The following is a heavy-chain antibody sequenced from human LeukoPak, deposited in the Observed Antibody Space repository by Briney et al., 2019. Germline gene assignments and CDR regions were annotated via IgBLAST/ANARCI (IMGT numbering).Heavy chain of an antibody. V-gene: IGHV3-23*01. D-gene: IGHD3-10*01. CDR3: AKDLGGYGSGSPDWFDP. J-gene: IGHJ5*02. CDR1: GFTFSSYA. Sequence: AGTLSLSCAASGFTFSSYAMSWVGQARGNGLEWGSAISGSGGSTYYADSVKGRFTISRDNSKNTLYLQMNSLRAEDTAVYYCAKDLGGYGSGSPDWFDPWGQGTLVSVSS. CDR2: ISGSGGST.